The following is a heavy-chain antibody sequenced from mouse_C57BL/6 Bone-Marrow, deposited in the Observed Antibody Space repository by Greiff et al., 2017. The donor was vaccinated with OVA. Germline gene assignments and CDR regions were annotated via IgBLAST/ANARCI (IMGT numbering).Heavy chain of an antibody. J-gene: IGHJ1*03. Sequence: VQLQQSGAELARPGASVKLSCTASGYTFTSYAISWVKQRSGQGLEWIGEIYPRSGNTYYNEKFKGKATLTADKSSSTAYMELRSLTSDDSAVYFCARRGGGYWDFDVWGTGTTVTVAS. CDR3: ARRGGGYWDFDV. CDR2: IYPRSGNT. V-gene: IGHV1-81*01. CDR1: GYTFTSYA.